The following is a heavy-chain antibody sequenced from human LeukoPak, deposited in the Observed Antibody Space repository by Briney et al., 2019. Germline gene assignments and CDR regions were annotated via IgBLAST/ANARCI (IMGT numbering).Heavy chain of an antibody. CDR2: ISYDGSNK. V-gene: IGHV3-30*18. Sequence: PGGSLRLSCAAPGFTFSNYGVHWVRQAPGKGLEWVAVISYDGSNKKYADSVTGRFTISRDNSKNTVYLQMNSLRAEDTAVYYCAKSAYSWFYFDYWGQGTLVTVTS. D-gene: IGHD4-11*01. CDR3: AKSAYSWFYFDY. CDR1: GFTFSNYG. J-gene: IGHJ4*02.